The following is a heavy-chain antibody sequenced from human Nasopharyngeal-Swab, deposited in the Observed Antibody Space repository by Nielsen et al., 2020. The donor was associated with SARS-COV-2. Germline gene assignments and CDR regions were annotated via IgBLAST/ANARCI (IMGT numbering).Heavy chain of an antibody. V-gene: IGHV7-4-1*02. CDR2: INTNTGNP. CDR1: GYTFTSYA. J-gene: IGHJ6*02. Sequence: ASVKVSCKASGYTFTSYAMNWVRQAPGQGLEWMGWINTNTGNPTYAQGFTGRFVFSLDTSVSTAYLQISSLKAEDTAVYYCARYLVVPAPMTYYYYGMDVWGQGTTVTVSS. CDR3: ARYLVVPAPMTYYYYGMDV. D-gene: IGHD2-2*01.